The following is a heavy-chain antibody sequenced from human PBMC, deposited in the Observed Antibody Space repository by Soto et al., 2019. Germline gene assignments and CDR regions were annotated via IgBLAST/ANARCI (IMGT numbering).Heavy chain of an antibody. CDR1: GASISSVYW. CDR2: ISQRGSA. J-gene: IGHJ4*02. CDR3: ARYSALSGTYYFDY. D-gene: IGHD6-13*01. V-gene: IGHV4-4*02. Sequence: QVQLQESGPGLVKPSGTLSLTCDVSGASISSVYWWSWVRQSPGKGLEWIGEISQRGSANYRPSLKSRVTMSLDTSKNQFSLRLTSVTAAATAVYYCARYSALSGTYYFDYWGQGTLVTVSS.